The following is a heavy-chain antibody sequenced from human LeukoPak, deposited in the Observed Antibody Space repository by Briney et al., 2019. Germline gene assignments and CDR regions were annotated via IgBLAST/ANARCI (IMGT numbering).Heavy chain of an antibody. CDR2: ISGSGGST. CDR3: AKRGVVIRVILVGFHKESYYFDS. D-gene: IGHD3-22*01. Sequence: GGSLRLSCAVSGTTLSNYGMSWVRQAPGKGLEWVAGISGSGGSTNYADSVKGRFTISRDNAKNTLYLQMNSLRAEDTAVYFCAKRGVVIRVILVGFHKESYYFDSWGQGARVTVSS. J-gene: IGHJ4*02. V-gene: IGHV3-23*01. CDR1: GTTLSNYG.